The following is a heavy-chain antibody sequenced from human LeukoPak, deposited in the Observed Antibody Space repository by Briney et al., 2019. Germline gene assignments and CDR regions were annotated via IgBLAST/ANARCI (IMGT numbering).Heavy chain of an antibody. Sequence: ASVKISCKVSGYTFTDYYMHWVPQAPGKGLEWMGLVDPEDGETIYAEEFQGRVTITADTSTDTAYMELSSLRSEDTAVYYCATSYTTGNDYWGQGTLVTVSS. CDR1: GYTFTDYY. CDR2: VDPEDGET. D-gene: IGHD3-16*01. V-gene: IGHV1-69-2*01. CDR3: ATSYTTGNDY. J-gene: IGHJ4*02.